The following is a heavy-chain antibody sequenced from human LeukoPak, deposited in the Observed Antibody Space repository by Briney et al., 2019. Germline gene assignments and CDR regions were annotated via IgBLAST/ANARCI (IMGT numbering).Heavy chain of an antibody. CDR3: ARESSGWLQLFDY. CDR2: IYSGGST. D-gene: IGHD5-24*01. J-gene: IGHJ4*02. Sequence: GGSLRPSCAASGFTVSSNYMSWVRQAPGKGLEWVSVIYSGGSTYYADSVKGRFTISRDNSKNTVYLQMNSLRAEDTAVYYCARESSGWLQLFDYWGQGTLVTVSS. V-gene: IGHV3-66*01. CDR1: GFTVSSNY.